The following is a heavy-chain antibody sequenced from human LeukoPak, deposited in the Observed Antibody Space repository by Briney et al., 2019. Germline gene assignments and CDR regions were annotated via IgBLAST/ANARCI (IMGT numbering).Heavy chain of an antibody. Sequence: GGSLKLSCAASGFTFSSYAMSWVSQAPGKGLEWLSYISISGTTINYADSVKGRFTISRDNAKNALYLQMNSLRAEDTAVYYCARGGGYGSGSHYYFDQWGQGTLVTVSS. CDR2: ISISGTTI. CDR3: ARGGGYGSGSHYYFDQ. V-gene: IGHV3-48*04. J-gene: IGHJ4*02. CDR1: GFTFSSYA. D-gene: IGHD3-10*01.